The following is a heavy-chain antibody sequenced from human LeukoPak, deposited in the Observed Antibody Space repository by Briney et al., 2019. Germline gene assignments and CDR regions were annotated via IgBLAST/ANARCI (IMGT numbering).Heavy chain of an antibody. CDR1: GFTFSSYG. Sequence: GGSLRLSCAAFGFTFSSYGMSWVRQAPGKGLEWVSAISGSGGSTYYADSVKGRFTISRDNSKNTLYLQMNSLRAEDTAVYYCAKGDTTWELPHDYWGQGTLVTVSS. D-gene: IGHD1-26*01. CDR3: AKGDTTWELPHDY. CDR2: ISGSGGST. J-gene: IGHJ4*02. V-gene: IGHV3-23*01.